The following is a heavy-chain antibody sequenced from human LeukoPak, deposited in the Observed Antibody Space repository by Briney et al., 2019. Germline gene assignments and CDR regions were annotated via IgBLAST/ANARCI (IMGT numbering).Heavy chain of an antibody. CDR1: GFTFSSYG. D-gene: IGHD3-10*01. Sequence: GGSLRLSCAASGFTFSSYGMSWVRQAPGKGLEWVSAISGSGGSTYYADSVKGRFTISRDNSKNTLYLQMNSLKTEDTAVYYCTRYGYYGSGSFYYYMDVWGKGTTVTVSS. CDR3: TRYGYYGSGSFYYYMDV. CDR2: ISGSGGST. J-gene: IGHJ6*03. V-gene: IGHV3-23*01.